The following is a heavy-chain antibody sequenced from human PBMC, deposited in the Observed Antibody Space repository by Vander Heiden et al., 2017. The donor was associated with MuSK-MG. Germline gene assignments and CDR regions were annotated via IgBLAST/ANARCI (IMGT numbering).Heavy chain of an antibody. CDR1: GFPVSSNY. CDR3: ERGGNDFWSGYYVFDY. CDR2: IYSGGST. D-gene: IGHD3-3*01. J-gene: IGHJ4*02. Sequence: EVQRVESGGGLIQPGGSLTLSCAASGFPVSSNYMRWVRQAPGKGLEWVSVIYSGGSTYYADSVKGRFTISRDNSKNTLYLQMNSLRAEDTAVYYCERGGNDFWSGYYVFDYWGQGTLVTVSS. V-gene: IGHV3-53*01.